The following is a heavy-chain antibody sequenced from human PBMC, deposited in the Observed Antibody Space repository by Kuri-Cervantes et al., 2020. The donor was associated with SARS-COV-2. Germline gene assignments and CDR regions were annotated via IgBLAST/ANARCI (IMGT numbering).Heavy chain of an antibody. CDR2: LDTSGSP. Sequence: SETLSLTCAVSGVPVTGGSYFWAWIRQPAGKGLEWIGHLDTSGSPTYNPSLRGRVTISLDPSNNRFSLSLTSTTAADTAVYYCGKVSWLQLWHRYSDSWGQGTLVTVSS. J-gene: IGHJ4*02. CDR3: GKVSWLQLWHRYSDS. D-gene: IGHD5-24*01. CDR1: GVPVTGGSYF. V-gene: IGHV4-61*09.